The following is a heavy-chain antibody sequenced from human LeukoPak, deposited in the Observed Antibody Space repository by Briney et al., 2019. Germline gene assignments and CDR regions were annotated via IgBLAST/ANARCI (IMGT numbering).Heavy chain of an antibody. Sequence: GGSLRLSCAASRFTFSSYGMHWVRQAPGKGLEWVAIISYDGSNKYYADSVKGRFTISRDNSKNTLYLQMNSLRAEDTAVYYCARDPVAANWFDPWGQGTLVTVSS. D-gene: IGHD2-15*01. CDR1: RFTFSSYG. V-gene: IGHV3-30*03. CDR3: ARDPVAANWFDP. CDR2: ISYDGSNK. J-gene: IGHJ5*02.